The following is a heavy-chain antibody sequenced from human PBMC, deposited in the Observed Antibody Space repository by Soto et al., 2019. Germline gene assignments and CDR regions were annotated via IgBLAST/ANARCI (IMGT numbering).Heavy chain of an antibody. J-gene: IGHJ5*02. V-gene: IGHV4-34*01. Sequence: QVQLQQWGSGLSKPSETLSLTCAIYGGSFSDYYWHWIRQAPGKGLEWIGEIHLSGRVNFTPSLKSRATLSMDTSKNQFFLTLRSVTAADTAVYYCARTPTRGASAWLDPWGRGNLVTVSS. CDR3: ARTPTRGASAWLDP. CDR1: GGSFSDYY. CDR2: IHLSGRV. D-gene: IGHD1-26*01.